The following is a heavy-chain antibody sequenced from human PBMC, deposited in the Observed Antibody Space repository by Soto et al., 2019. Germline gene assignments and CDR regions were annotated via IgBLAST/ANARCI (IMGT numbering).Heavy chain of an antibody. CDR3: AKCTHVDIVATIPGHAFDI. CDR1: GFTFSSYG. D-gene: IGHD5-12*01. CDR2: ISYDGSNK. V-gene: IGHV3-30*18. J-gene: IGHJ3*02. Sequence: QVQLVESGGGVVQPGRSLRLSCAASGFTFSSYGMHWVRRAPGKGLEWVAVISYDGSNKYYADSVKGRFTISRDNSKNTLYLQMNSLRAEDTAVYYCAKCTHVDIVATIPGHAFDIWGQGTMVTVSS.